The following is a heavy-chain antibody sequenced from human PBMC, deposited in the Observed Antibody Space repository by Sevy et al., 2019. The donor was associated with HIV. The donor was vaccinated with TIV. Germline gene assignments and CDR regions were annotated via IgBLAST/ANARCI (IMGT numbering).Heavy chain of an antibody. D-gene: IGHD4-17*01. CDR3: AKEVGYGDSMYYFDY. Sequence: GGSLRLSCAASGFTFSSYAMSWVRQAPGKGLEWVSAISGSGGSTYYEDSVKGRFTISRDNSKNTLYLQMNSLRAEDTAVYYCAKEVGYGDSMYYFDYWGQGTLVTVSS. V-gene: IGHV3-23*01. CDR1: GFTFSSYA. CDR2: ISGSGGST. J-gene: IGHJ4*02.